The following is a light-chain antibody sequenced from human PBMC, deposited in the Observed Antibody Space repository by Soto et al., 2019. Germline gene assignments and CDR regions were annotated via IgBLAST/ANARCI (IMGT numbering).Light chain of an antibody. CDR3: SSYTSSSTPNWV. J-gene: IGLJ3*02. V-gene: IGLV2-14*01. CDR1: SSDVGGYNY. CDR2: EVS. Sequence: QSALTQPASVSGSPGQSITISCTGTSSDVGGYNYVSWYQQHPGKAPKLIIYEVSNRPSGVSNRFSGSKSGNTASLTISGLQAEDEAAYYCSSYTSSSTPNWVFGGGTKLTVL.